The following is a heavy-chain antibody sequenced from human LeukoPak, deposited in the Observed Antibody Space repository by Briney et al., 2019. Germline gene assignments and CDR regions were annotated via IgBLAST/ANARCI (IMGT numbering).Heavy chain of an antibody. CDR1: GFTFSSYS. CDR3: ARTQEAGYSSGRYDSYYYYYMDV. Sequence: PGGSLRLSCAASGFTFSSYSMNWVRQPPGKGLEWIGSIYYSGSTYYNPSLKNRVTISVDTSKNQFSLKLSSVTAADTAVYFCARTQEAGYSSGRYDSYYYYYMDVWGKGTTVTISS. J-gene: IGHJ6*03. V-gene: IGHV4-39*07. D-gene: IGHD6-19*01. CDR2: IYYSGST.